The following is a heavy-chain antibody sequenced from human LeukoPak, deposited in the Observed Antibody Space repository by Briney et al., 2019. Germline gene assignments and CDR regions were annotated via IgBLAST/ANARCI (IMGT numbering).Heavy chain of an antibody. CDR1: GYTFTGYY. Sequence: ASVKVSCKASGYTFTGYYMHWVRQAPGQGLEWMGRINPNSGSTNYAQKFQGRVTMTRDTSISTAYMELSRLRSDDTAVYYCARVYDSSGYYYDRYAFDIWGQGTMVTVSS. J-gene: IGHJ3*02. V-gene: IGHV1-2*06. CDR2: INPNSGST. D-gene: IGHD3-22*01. CDR3: ARVYDSSGYYYDRYAFDI.